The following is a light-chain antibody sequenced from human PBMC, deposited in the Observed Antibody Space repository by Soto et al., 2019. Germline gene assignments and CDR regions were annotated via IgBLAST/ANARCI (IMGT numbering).Light chain of an antibody. CDR3: QRYGTAGPGT. J-gene: IGKJ5*01. CDR2: GAS. V-gene: IGKV3-15*01. CDR1: QSVSSK. Sequence: EIVMTHFPATLYVSKGEGAPXSCRASQSVSSKLAWYQQKPAQSPMLLIYGASTRSTGIPARFSGSGSGTDFNLTISRLEPKDSAVYSCQRYGTAGPGTFGQGTGMEIK.